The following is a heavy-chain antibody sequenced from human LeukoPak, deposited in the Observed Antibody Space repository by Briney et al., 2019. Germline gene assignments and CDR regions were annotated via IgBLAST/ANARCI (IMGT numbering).Heavy chain of an antibody. CDR2: IYYSGSS. V-gene: IGHV4-59*01. CDR1: GGSISSYY. CDR3: ARDLFKAAMVHYYYMDV. D-gene: IGHD5-18*01. J-gene: IGHJ6*03. Sequence: SETLSLTCTVSGGSISSYYWSWIRQPPGKGLEWIGYIYYSGSSNYNPSLKSRVTISVDTSKNQFSLKLSSVTAADTAVYYCARDLFKAAMVHYYYMDVWGKGTTVTVSS.